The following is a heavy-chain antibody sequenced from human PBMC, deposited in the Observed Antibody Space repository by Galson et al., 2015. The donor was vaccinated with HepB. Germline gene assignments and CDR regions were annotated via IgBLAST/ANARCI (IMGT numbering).Heavy chain of an antibody. J-gene: IGHJ3*02. Sequence: SVKVSCKASGGTFSSYAISWVRQAPGQGLEWMGGIIPIFGTANYAQKFQGRVTITADESTSTAYMELSSLRSEDTAVYYCAREGWKREWEDSSADAFDIWGQGTMVTVSS. CDR2: IIPIFGTA. CDR3: AREGWKREWEDSSADAFDI. CDR1: GGTFSSYA. V-gene: IGHV1-69*13. D-gene: IGHD3-22*01.